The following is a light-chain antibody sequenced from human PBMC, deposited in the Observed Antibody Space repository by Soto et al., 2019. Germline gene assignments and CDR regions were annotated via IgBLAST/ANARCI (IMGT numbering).Light chain of an antibody. V-gene: IGKV3-20*01. CDR2: GAS. J-gene: IGKJ2*01. CDR1: QSVSSSD. Sequence: EIVLTQSPGTLSLSPGEWATLSCRASQSVSSSDLAWYQQKPGQAPRLLIYGASSRATGIPDRFSGSGSGTDVTLTISRLEPEDFAVYYCQQYGTSPPYIFGQGTKLEIK. CDR3: QQYGTSPPYI.